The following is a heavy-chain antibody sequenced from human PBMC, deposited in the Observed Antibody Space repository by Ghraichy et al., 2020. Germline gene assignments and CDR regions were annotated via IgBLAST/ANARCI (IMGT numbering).Heavy chain of an antibody. V-gene: IGHV4-39*01. Sequence: SETLSLTCTVSGGSISSSDYYWGWIRQPPGKGLEWIGNICYTVSTDYNPSLKSRVTMSLDTSKHQFSLNLRSLTAADTAVYYCARTLRWLQFIDYWGQGILVTVSS. D-gene: IGHD5-24*01. CDR2: ICYTVST. CDR3: ARTLRWLQFIDY. J-gene: IGHJ4*02. CDR1: GGSISSSDYY.